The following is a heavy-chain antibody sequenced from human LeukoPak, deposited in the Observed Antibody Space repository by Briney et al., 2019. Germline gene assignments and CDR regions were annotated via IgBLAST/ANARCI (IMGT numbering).Heavy chain of an antibody. V-gene: IGHV3-23*01. CDR1: GFTFSSYA. Sequence: GGSLRLSCAASGFTFSSYAMSWVRQAPGKGLEWVSAISGSGGSTYYADSVKGRFTISRDNSKNTLYLQMSSLRPEDTAVYYCAKTMEGYYYGSGSYYRIIDYWGQGTLVTVSS. CDR2: ISGSGGST. J-gene: IGHJ4*02. CDR3: AKTMEGYYYGSGSYYRIIDY. D-gene: IGHD3-10*01.